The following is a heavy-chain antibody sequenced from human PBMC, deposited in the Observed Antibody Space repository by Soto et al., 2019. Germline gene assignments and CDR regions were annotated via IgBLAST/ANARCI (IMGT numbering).Heavy chain of an antibody. D-gene: IGHD3-9*01. J-gene: IGHJ4*02. Sequence: QLQLQESGPGLVKPSETLSLTCAVAGGSIDRSSNQWGWIRQPPEKSQELIGSVHYSGTTYYNPSVKSRVTISVDTSNNHFSLRLRSVTAADTPVYYFASHREDTSAYYRYYFDYWGQGTLLTVST. CDR1: GGSIDRSSNQ. CDR2: VHYSGTT. V-gene: IGHV4-39*02. CDR3: ASHREDTSAYYRYYFDY.